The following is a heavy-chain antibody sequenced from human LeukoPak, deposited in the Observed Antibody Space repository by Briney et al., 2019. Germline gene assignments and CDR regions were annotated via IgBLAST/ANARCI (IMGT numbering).Heavy chain of an antibody. J-gene: IGHJ4*02. Sequence: ASVKVSCKASGYTFTSYGISWVRQAPGQGLEWMGWISAYNGNTNYAQKLQGRVTTTTDTSTSTAYMELRSLRSDDTAVYYCVRDGQDYDFWSGPSFDYWGQGTLVTVSS. CDR1: GYTFTSYG. V-gene: IGHV1-18*01. D-gene: IGHD3-3*01. CDR3: VRDGQDYDFWSGPSFDY. CDR2: ISAYNGNT.